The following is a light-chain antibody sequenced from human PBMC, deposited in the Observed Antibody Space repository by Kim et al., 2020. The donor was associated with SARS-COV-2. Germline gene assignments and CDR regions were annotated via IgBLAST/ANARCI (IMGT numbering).Light chain of an antibody. CDR2: QDS. J-gene: IGLJ2*01. V-gene: IGLV3-1*01. CDR3: QAWDNNAAI. Sequence: SVSPGQTATIPCSGDNLGGRYVSWYQQRPGQTPVLVMYQDSGRPSGIPDRFSGSNSGNTATLTISGTQAMDEADYYCQAWDNNAAIFGGGTQLTVL. CDR1: NLGGRY.